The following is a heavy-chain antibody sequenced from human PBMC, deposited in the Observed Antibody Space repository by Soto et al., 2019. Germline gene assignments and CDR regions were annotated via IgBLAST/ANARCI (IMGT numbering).Heavy chain of an antibody. J-gene: IGHJ4*02. CDR2: IYYSGST. V-gene: IGHV4-59*01. CDR1: GGSISSYY. Sequence: ETLSLTCTVSGGSISSYYWSWIRQPPGKGLEWIGYIYYSGSTNYNPSLKSRVTISVDTSKNQFSLKLSSVTAADTAVYYCARQDYYDSSGYSEYYFDYWGQGTLVTVSS. D-gene: IGHD3-22*01. CDR3: ARQDYYDSSGYSEYYFDY.